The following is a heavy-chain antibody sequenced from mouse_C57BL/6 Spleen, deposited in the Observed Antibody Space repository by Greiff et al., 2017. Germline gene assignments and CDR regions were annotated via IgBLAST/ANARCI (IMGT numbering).Heavy chain of an antibody. CDR2: IYWDDDK. Sequence: QVTLKVSGPGILQPSQTLSLTCSFSGFSLSTSGMGVSWIRQPSGKGLEWLAHIYWDDDKRYNPSLKSRLTISKDTSRNQVFLKITSVDTADTATYYCARRADITTVVPGYYAMDYWGQGTSVTVSS. V-gene: IGHV8-12*01. CDR1: GFSLSTSGMG. D-gene: IGHD1-1*01. CDR3: ARRADITTVVPGYYAMDY. J-gene: IGHJ4*01.